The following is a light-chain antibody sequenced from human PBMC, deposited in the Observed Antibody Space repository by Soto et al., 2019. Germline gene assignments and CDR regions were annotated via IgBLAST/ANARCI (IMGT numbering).Light chain of an antibody. CDR3: HQYASSPQT. V-gene: IGKV3-20*01. Sequence: EIVLTQSPGTLSLSPGERVTLSCRASQSVPENYLAWYQQKPGQAPRLLIYGASSRATGIPDRFSGSGSGTDFTLTISRLEPEDFAVYYCHQYASSPQTFGQGTKVEIK. CDR1: QSVPENY. J-gene: IGKJ1*01. CDR2: GAS.